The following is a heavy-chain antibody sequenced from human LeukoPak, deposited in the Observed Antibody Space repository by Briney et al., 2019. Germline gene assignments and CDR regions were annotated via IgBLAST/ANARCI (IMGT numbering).Heavy chain of an antibody. CDR1: GYSFTNYW. D-gene: IGHD2-15*01. CDR3: ARLLGYCSGGSCLGYFGY. Sequence: GESLKISCKGSGYSFTNYWIGWVRQMPGKGLEWMGIIYPGDSDTRYSPSFQGQVTISADKSISTAYLQWSSLKASDTAMYYCARLLGYCSGGSCLGYFGYWGQGTLVTVSS. V-gene: IGHV5-51*01. J-gene: IGHJ4*02. CDR2: IYPGDSDT.